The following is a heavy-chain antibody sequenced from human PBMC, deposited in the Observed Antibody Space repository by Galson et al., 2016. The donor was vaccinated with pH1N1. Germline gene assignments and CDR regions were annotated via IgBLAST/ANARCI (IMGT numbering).Heavy chain of an antibody. D-gene: IGHD3-3*01. Sequence: SVKVSCKASGGTLSSYAISWVRQAPGQGLEWMGNILPILGIPDYAQRFRDRVKITADKSTNTAYLELSSLRSEDTAVYYCARDREDYWSSYLFDYWGQGTLVTVAS. V-gene: IGHV1-69*04. CDR3: ARDREDYWSSYLFDY. CDR2: ILPILGIP. CDR1: GGTLSSYA. J-gene: IGHJ4*02.